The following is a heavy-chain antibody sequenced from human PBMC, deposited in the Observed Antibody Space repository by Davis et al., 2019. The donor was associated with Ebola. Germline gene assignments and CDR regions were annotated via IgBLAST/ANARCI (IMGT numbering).Heavy chain of an antibody. J-gene: IGHJ6*03. Sequence: ASVKVSCKASGYTFTSYGISWVRQAPGQGLEWMGWISAYNGNTNYAQKLQGRVTMTTDTSTSTAYMELRSLRSDDTAVYYCAGEIDSSSGGYMDVWGKGTTVTVSS. D-gene: IGHD6-13*01. CDR3: AGEIDSSSGGYMDV. CDR1: GYTFTSYG. CDR2: ISAYNGNT. V-gene: IGHV1-18*04.